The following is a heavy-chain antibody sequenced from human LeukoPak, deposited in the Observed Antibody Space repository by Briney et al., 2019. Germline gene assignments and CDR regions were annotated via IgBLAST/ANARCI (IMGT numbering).Heavy chain of an antibody. CDR2: IYYTGST. CDR1: GGSVRSGTYY. V-gene: IGHV4-61*01. CDR3: AGAPNTAYFDF. J-gene: IGHJ4*02. Sequence: SETLSLTCTVSGGSVRSGTYYWTWIRQSPGNGLEWIGYIYYTGSTEYNPSLKSRVSISVDPFKNQFSLELSAVSAADTAMYYCAGAPNTAYFDFWGQGTQATVSS.